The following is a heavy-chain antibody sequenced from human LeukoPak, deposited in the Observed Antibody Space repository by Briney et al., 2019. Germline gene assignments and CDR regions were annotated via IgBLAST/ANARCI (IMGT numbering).Heavy chain of an antibody. CDR3: ARRAGAYSHPYDY. CDR1: GFSFSRHG. Sequence: GGSLRLSCAASGFSFSRHGMNWVRQAPGKGLEWVSGISGSGGSTYYPDSVKGRFTISRDNSKNTLYLQMNSLRAEDTAVYYCARRAGAYSHPYDYWGQGTLVTVSS. V-gene: IGHV3-23*01. D-gene: IGHD4/OR15-4a*01. J-gene: IGHJ4*02. CDR2: ISGSGGST.